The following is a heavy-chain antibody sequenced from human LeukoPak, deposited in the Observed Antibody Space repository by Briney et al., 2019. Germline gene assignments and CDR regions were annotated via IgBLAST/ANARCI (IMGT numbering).Heavy chain of an antibody. CDR3: ARRLDREFDY. J-gene: IGHJ4*02. CDR2: IYPGDSDT. Sequence: GESLKISCKGSGYSFPNYWIGWVRQMPGKGLEWMGIIYPGDSDTRYSPSFQGQVTISADKSISTAYLQWSSLQASDTAMYYCARRLDREFDYWGQRTLVTVSS. CDR1: GYSFPNYW. V-gene: IGHV5-51*01. D-gene: IGHD1-26*01.